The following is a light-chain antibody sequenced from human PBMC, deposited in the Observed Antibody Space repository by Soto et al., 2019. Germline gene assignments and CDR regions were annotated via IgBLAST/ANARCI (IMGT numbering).Light chain of an antibody. CDR3: MQAKQLPWT. J-gene: IGKJ1*01. V-gene: IGKV2-24*01. CDR1: QILLHSHGNTY. CDR2: RIS. Sequence: DVVMTQTPLSSPVTLGQPASLSFSSSQILLHSHGNTYLSCLHDRPGQPPRLLIYRISISFSTFPDRFSGSGAGKDLTLKISRVEAEDAGVYFCMQAKQLPWTFGQGTKVDIK.